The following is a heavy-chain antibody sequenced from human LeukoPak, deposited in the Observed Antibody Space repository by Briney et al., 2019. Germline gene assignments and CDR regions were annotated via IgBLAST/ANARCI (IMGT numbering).Heavy chain of an antibody. CDR3: ARHGSGYYYL. CDR1: GGSISSSSYY. CDR2: IYYSGST. Sequence: SETLSLTCTVSGGSISSSSYYWGWIRQPPGKGLEWIGSIYYSGSTNYNPSLKSRVTISVDTSKNQFSLKLSSVTAADTAVYYCARHGSGYYYLWGQGTLVTVSS. D-gene: IGHD3-22*01. V-gene: IGHV4-39*01. J-gene: IGHJ4*02.